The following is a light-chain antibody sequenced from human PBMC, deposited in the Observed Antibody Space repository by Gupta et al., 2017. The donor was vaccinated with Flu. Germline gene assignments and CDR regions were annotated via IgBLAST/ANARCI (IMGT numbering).Light chain of an antibody. V-gene: IGKV4-1*01. CDR3: QQDDYLPDT. J-gene: IGKJ2*01. Sequence: VSLGGRVTINCKTSQSVLHTDNKNYLGWYRQKPGQPPKLLIYWASTRESGVPDRCRGSGSGTDVTLTISSLQAEDVAVYYCQQDDYLPDTFGQGTKLEIK. CDR2: WAS. CDR1: QSVLHTDNKNY.